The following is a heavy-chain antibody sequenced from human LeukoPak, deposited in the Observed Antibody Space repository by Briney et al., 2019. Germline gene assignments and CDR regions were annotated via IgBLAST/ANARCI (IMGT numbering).Heavy chain of an antibody. CDR3: ARRYYQGYFDL. J-gene: IGHJ2*01. V-gene: IGHV4-39*07. Sequence: SETLSLTCTVSGGSISSGDYYWSWIRQPPGKGLEWIGEINHSGSTNYNPSLKSRVTISVDTSKNQFSLKLSSVTAADTAVYYCARRYYQGYFDLWGRGTLVTVSS. CDR2: INHSGST. CDR1: GGSISSGDYY. D-gene: IGHD2-15*01.